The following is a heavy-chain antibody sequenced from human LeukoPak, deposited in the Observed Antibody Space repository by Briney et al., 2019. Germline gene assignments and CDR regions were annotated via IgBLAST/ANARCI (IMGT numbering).Heavy chain of an antibody. CDR3: ARDPPRPLYYYYGMDV. CDR1: GFTVSSNY. V-gene: IGHV3-66*01. CDR2: IYSGGST. Sequence: GGSLRLSCAASGFTVSSNYMSWVRQAPGKGLEWFSVIYSGGSTYYADSVKGRFTISRDNSKNTLYLQMNSLRAEDTAVYYCARDPPRPLYYYYGMDVWGQGTTVTVSS. J-gene: IGHJ6*02.